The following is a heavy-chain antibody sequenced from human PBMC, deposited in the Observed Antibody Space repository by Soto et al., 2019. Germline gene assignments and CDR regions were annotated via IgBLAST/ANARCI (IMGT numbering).Heavy chain of an antibody. D-gene: IGHD3-16*01. J-gene: IGHJ4*02. CDR3: ARALGSWGAYYFDY. CDR2: IYWDDDK. CDR1: GFSLTTYGVG. Sequence: QITLNESGPTLVKPTQTLTLTCTVSGFSLTTYGVGVAWIRQPPGKALEWLALIYWDDDKRYSPSLKSRLTITKDTSKNQVVLTMTNMDPVDAVTYYCARALGSWGAYYFDYWGQGTLVTVSS. V-gene: IGHV2-5*02.